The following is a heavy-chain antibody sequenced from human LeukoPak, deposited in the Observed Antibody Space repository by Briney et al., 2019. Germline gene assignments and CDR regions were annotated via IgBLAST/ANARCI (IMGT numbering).Heavy chain of an antibody. CDR2: TSGGGEST. CDR3: AKEDGIIAVAGTIPFDY. Sequence: PGGSLRLSCAASGFTFSSYAMSWVRQAPGKGLEWVSATSGGGESTYYADSVKGRFTISRDNSKNTLYLQMNSLRAEDTAVYYCAKEDGIIAVAGTIPFDYWGQGTLVTVSS. J-gene: IGHJ4*02. V-gene: IGHV3-23*01. CDR1: GFTFSSYA. D-gene: IGHD6-19*01.